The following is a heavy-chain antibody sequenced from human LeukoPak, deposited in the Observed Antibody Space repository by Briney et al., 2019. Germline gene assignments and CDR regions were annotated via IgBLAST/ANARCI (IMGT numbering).Heavy chain of an antibody. Sequence: GGSLRLSRAASGFTFSNYAMSWVRQAPGKGLEWVSTISGTAASTYYADSVKGRFTISRDNSKNTLFLQVNNLRAEDTALYYCAKDRWYSSGGFLDHWGQGTLVTVSS. D-gene: IGHD6-19*01. J-gene: IGHJ4*02. CDR1: GFTFSNYA. V-gene: IGHV3-23*01. CDR2: ISGTAAST. CDR3: AKDRWYSSGGFLDH.